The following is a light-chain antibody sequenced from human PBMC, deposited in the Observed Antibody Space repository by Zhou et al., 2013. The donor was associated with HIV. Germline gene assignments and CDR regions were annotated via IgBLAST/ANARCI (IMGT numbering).Light chain of an antibody. CDR3: HQYRSSPWT. J-gene: IGKJ1*01. Sequence: ERVMTQSPATLSVSPGDSATLSCRASQSVSINLAWYQQKPGQAPRLLIYGASSRATGIPDRFSGSGSGTDFTLTISRLEPEDFAVYYCHQYRSSPWTFGQGTRVEIK. CDR2: GAS. CDR1: QSVSIN. V-gene: IGKV3-20*01.